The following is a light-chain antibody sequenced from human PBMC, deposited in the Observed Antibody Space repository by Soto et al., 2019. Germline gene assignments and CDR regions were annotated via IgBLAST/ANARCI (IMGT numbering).Light chain of an antibody. CDR2: DAS. CDR1: QSISSW. J-gene: IGKJ1*01. V-gene: IGKV1-5*01. CDR3: QQYNSYLWT. Sequence: DIQMTQNPSTLSASVGDRVTITCRASQSISSWLAWYQQKPGKAPKLLIYDASSLESGVPSRFSGSGSGTEFTLTISSLQPDDFATYYCQQYNSYLWTFGQGTKVDIK.